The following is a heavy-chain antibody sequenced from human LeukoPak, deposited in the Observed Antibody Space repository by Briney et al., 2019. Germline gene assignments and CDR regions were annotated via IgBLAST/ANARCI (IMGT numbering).Heavy chain of an antibody. D-gene: IGHD3-22*01. Sequence: SETLSLTCTVSGGSISSYYWSWIRQPPGKGLEWIGYIYYSGSTNYNPSLKSRVTISVDTSKNQFSLKLSSVTAADTAVYYCASHSYYYDSSGYFDYWGQGTLVTVSS. CDR2: IYYSGST. CDR1: GGSISSYY. V-gene: IGHV4-59*01. J-gene: IGHJ4*02. CDR3: ASHSYYYDSSGYFDY.